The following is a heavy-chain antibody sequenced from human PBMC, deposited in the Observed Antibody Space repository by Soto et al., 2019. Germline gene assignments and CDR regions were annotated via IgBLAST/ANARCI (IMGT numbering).Heavy chain of an antibody. Sequence: SETLSLTCTVCGGSVSSGSYYWSWIRQPPGKGLEWIGYIYYSGSTNYNPSLKSRVTISVDTSKNQFSLKLSSVTAADTAVYYCARGGYYDFWSGYLYNWFDPWGQGTLVTVSS. D-gene: IGHD3-3*01. CDR1: GGSVSSGSYY. V-gene: IGHV4-61*01. CDR3: ARGGYYDFWSGYLYNWFDP. J-gene: IGHJ5*02. CDR2: IYYSGST.